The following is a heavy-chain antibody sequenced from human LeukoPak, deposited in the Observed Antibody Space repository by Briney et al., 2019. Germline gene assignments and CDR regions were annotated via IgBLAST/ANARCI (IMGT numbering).Heavy chain of an antibody. J-gene: IGHJ4*02. D-gene: IGHD5-18*01. V-gene: IGHV4-34*01. CDR2: INHSGST. Sequence: KPSETLSLTCAAYGGSFSGYYWSWIRQPPGKGLEWIWEINHSGSTNYHPSLKRRVTISVVTSKNQVSLKLSSLTAAHTAVYYCARGPPWGDTTMAPYFDYWGEGTLVTVS. CDR3: ARGPPWGDTTMAPYFDY. CDR1: GGSFSGYY.